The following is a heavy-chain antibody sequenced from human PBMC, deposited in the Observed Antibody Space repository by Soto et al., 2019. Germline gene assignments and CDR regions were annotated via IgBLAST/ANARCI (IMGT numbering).Heavy chain of an antibody. CDR3: ATDKGGTPYYIDS. CDR2: INWNSDKV. J-gene: IGHJ4*02. D-gene: IGHD6-25*01. V-gene: IGHV3-9*01. CDR1: GFNFGNYA. Sequence: VLLVESGGGLVQPGRSLRLSCAVSGFNFGNYAMHWVRQAPGKGLEWVAAINWNSDKVAYAGSVLGRFTIFRDSAKNSLHLKMNDLATEDTALYYCATDKGGTPYYIDSWGQGILVTVSS.